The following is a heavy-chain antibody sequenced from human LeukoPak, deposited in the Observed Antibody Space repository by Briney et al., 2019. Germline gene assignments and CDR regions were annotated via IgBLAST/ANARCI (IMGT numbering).Heavy chain of an antibody. CDR1: GGSFSRYY. CDR3: ARGATISETGYFDF. J-gene: IGHJ4*03. Sequence: SETLSLTCAVYGGSFSRYYWSWIRQSPGKGLEWIAEIDHRGDTNYNPSVKSRVTISVDTSKNQFSLRVRSLSAADTAVYYCARGATISETGYFDFWGQGTLVTVSS. D-gene: IGHD5-24*01. V-gene: IGHV4-34*01. CDR2: IDHRGDT.